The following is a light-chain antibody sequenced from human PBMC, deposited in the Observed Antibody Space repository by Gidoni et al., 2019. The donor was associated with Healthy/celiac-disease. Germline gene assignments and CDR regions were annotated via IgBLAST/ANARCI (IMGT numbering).Light chain of an antibody. Sequence: IHMTQSPSSLSASVGDRVTITCQASQDISNYLNWYQQKPGKAPKLLIYDSSNLETGVPSRFSGSGSGTDFTFTISSLQTEDIATYYCQQYDNLPLYTFGQGTKLEIK. J-gene: IGKJ2*01. CDR3: QQYDNLPLYT. CDR1: QDISNY. CDR2: DSS. V-gene: IGKV1-33*01.